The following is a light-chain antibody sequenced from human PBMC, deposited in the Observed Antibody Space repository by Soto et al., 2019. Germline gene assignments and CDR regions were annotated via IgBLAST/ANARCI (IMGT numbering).Light chain of an antibody. CDR1: SSNIGNDA. CDR2: YDD. J-gene: IGLJ1*01. Sequence: SVLTQPPSVSEAPRQRVTISCSGSSSNIGNDAVNWYQQLPGKAPKLLIYYDDLLPSGVSDRFSGSKSGTSASLAISGLQSEDVSDYYCAAWDDSLNVYVFGTXTRSP. V-gene: IGLV1-36*01. CDR3: AAWDDSLNVYV.